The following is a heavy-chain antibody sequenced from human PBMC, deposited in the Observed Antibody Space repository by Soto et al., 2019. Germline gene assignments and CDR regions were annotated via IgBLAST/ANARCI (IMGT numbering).Heavy chain of an antibody. D-gene: IGHD2-15*01. V-gene: IGHV4-4*02. CDR2: IYHSGST. CDR3: ERDGADIVVVVAAKGGGGGFDP. CDR1: GGSISSSNW. Sequence: QVQLQESGPGLVKPSGTLSLTCAVSGGSISSSNWWSWVRQPPGKGLEWIGEIYHSGSTNYYPSLQRRVTISVDKSKHQFSLKLSSVTAADTAVYYCERDGADIVVVVAAKGGGGGFDPWGQGTLVTVSS. J-gene: IGHJ5*02.